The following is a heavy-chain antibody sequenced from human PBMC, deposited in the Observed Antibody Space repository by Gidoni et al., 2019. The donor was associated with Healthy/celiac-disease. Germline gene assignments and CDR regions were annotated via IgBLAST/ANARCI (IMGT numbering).Heavy chain of an antibody. V-gene: IGHV4-59*08. CDR2: IYYSGST. CDR3: ARLDLYKAFDF. CDR1: GGSISNNY. D-gene: IGHD1-20*01. J-gene: IGHJ3*01. Sequence: QVQLQESGPGLVEPSETLSLTCIVSGGSISNNYWSWIRQPPGKGLEWIGYIYYSGSTHFNPSLKSRVTISVDTSKNQFSLKLSSVTAADTAVYYWARLDLYKAFDFWGQGTLVTVSS.